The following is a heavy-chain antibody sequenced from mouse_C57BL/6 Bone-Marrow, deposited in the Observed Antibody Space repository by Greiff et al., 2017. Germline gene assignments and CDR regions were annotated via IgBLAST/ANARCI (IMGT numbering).Heavy chain of an antibody. D-gene: IGHD2-4*01. J-gene: IGHJ3*01. CDR1: GFTFSDAW. Sequence: EVKVEESGGGLVQPGGSMKLSCAASGFTFSDAWMDWVRQSPEKGLEWVAEIRNKANNHATYYGESVKGRFTISRDDSKSSVYLQLNSLRADDTGIYYCTRGFYEYDVFAYWGQGTLVTVSA. CDR3: TRGFYEYDVFAY. CDR2: IRNKANNHAT. V-gene: IGHV6-6*01.